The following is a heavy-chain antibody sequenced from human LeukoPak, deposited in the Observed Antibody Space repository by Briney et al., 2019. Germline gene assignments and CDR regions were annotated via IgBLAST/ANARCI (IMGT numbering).Heavy chain of an antibody. V-gene: IGHV3-74*01. CDR2: INSDGSST. Sequence: GGSLRLSCAASGFTFSSYWMHWVRQAPGKGLVWVPRINSDGSSTSYADSVKGRFTISRDNAKNTLYLQMNSLRAEDTAVYYCAREVHSSGYFFFDYWGQGTLVTVSS. J-gene: IGHJ4*02. CDR3: AREVHSSGYFFFDY. D-gene: IGHD3-22*01. CDR1: GFTFSSYW.